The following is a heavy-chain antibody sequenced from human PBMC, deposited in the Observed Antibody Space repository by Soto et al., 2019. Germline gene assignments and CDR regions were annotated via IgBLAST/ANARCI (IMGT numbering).Heavy chain of an antibody. J-gene: IGHJ6*02. CDR2: IIPIFGTA. Sequence: SVKVSCKASGGTFSSYAISWVRQAPGQGLEWMGGIIPIFGTANYAQKFQGRVTITADESTSTAYMELSSLRSEDTAVYYCATVGYGEHYYYYYGMDVWGQGTTVTV. V-gene: IGHV1-69*13. CDR3: ATVGYGEHYYYYYGMDV. D-gene: IGHD4-17*01. CDR1: GGTFSSYA.